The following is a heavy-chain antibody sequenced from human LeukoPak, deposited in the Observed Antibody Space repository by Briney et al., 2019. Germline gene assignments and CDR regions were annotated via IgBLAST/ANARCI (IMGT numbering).Heavy chain of an antibody. J-gene: IGHJ4*02. CDR2: IYHSGST. CDR3: ARLSGGDCYSFGY. CDR1: GGSICNNDYY. Sequence: SETLSLTCTVSGGSICNNDYYWGWSRQPPGKGLEWIGSIYHSGSTYYNPSLKSRVTISVDTSKSQFSLRLSSVTAADTAVYYCARLSGGDCYSFGYWGQGTLVTVSS. V-gene: IGHV4-39*07. D-gene: IGHD2-21*02.